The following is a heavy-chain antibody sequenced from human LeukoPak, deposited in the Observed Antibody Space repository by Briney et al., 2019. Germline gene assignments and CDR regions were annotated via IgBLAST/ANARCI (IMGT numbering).Heavy chain of an antibody. D-gene: IGHD3-16*01. CDR2: INHSGST. J-gene: IGHJ4*02. CDR1: GGSFSGYY. CDR3: ARGNSVWGSSY. V-gene: IGHV4-34*01. Sequence: SETLSLTCAVYGGSFSGYYWSWIRQPPGKGLEWIGEINHSGSTNYNPSLKSRVTISVDTSKNQFSLKLSSVTAADTAVYYCARGNSVWGSSYWGQGTLVTVSS.